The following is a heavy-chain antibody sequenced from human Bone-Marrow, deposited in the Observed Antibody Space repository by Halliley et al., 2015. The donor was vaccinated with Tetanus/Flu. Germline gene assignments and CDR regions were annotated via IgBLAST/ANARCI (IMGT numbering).Heavy chain of an antibody. CDR2: YSSGAT. D-gene: IGHD2-2*01. Sequence: YSSGATISNPSLKSRVTISSDTSKNQVFLKLTSVTAVDTAIYYCTKDCSSSSCLPYYHYGMDVWGQGTTVTVSS. J-gene: IGHJ6*02. CDR3: TKDCSSSSCLPYYHYGMDV. V-gene: IGHV4-59*01.